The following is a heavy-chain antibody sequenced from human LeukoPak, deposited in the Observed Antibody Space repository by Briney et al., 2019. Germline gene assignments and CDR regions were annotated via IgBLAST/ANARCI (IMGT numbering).Heavy chain of an antibody. Sequence: SQTLSLTCAISGDSVSSNSAAWNWIRQSPSRGLEWLGRTYYRSKWYNDYAVSVKSRITINPDTSKNQFSLQLNSVTAADTAVYYCARRVGYSSSWINWFDPWGQGTLVTVSS. CDR1: GDSVSSNSAA. D-gene: IGHD6-13*01. J-gene: IGHJ5*02. CDR3: ARRVGYSSSWINWFDP. V-gene: IGHV6-1*01. CDR2: TYYRSKWYN.